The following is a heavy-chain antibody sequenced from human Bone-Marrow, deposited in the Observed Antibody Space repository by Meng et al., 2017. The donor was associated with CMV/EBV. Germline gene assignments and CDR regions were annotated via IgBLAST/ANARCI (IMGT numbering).Heavy chain of an antibody. D-gene: IGHD6-19*01. J-gene: IGHJ4*02. CDR2: IYYSGST. CDR1: GGSISSSSYY. Sequence: SETLSLTCTVSGGSISSSSYYWGWIRQPPGKGLEWIGSIYYSGSTYYNPSLKSRVTISVDTSKNQFSLKLSSVTAADTAIYYCARGGWYVGTSYWGQGTLVTVSS. V-gene: IGHV4-39*07. CDR3: ARGGWYVGTSY.